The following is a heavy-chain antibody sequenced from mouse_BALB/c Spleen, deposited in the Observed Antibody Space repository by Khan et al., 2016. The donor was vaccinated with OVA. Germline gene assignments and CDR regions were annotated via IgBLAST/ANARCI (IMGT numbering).Heavy chain of an antibody. V-gene: IGHV1S132*01. CDR3: ARDEAVDYFDH. CDR2: IYPGTGIT. CDR1: GYIFTSYW. D-gene: IGHD1-1*02. J-gene: IGHJ2*01. Sequence: QVQLQQSGAELVRPGASVKLSGKTSGYIFTSYWIHWVQQRSGQGLEWIARIYPGTGITYYNEKLKDKATLTAAKSSSTAYMQHSSLKSEDSTVDDCARDEAVDYFDHWGQGTTLTVSS.